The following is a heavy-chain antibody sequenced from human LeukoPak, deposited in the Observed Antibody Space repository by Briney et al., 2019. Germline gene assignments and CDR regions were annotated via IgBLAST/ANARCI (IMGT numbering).Heavy chain of an antibody. CDR3: ARAGYNYGFFNLDY. Sequence: SETLSLTCTVSGGXISGYYCSWIRQPPGKGREWIGYIYYSGNTNYNPSLKSRVTISVDTSKNQFSLKLSSVTAADTALYYCARAGYNYGFFNLDYWGQGTLVTVSS. CDR2: IYYSGNT. J-gene: IGHJ4*02. V-gene: IGHV4-59*08. CDR1: GGXISGYY. D-gene: IGHD5-18*01.